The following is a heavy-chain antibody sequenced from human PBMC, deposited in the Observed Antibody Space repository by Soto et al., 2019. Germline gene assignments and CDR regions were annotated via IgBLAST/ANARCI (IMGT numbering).Heavy chain of an antibody. CDR3: ARQSPDPSPGLDV. J-gene: IGHJ6*02. CDR1: GYSLSSYC. V-gene: IGHV5-51*01. CDR2: IYPYDSEQ. D-gene: IGHD6-6*01. Sequence: GESPKTPCKSSGYSLSSYCIVWERQMPGKGLAWMGIIYPYDSEQRSNPSFQGQFTISVDKSINTVYLQCSSMKASDTVIYCWARQSPDPSPGLDVWGQGTTVTVSS.